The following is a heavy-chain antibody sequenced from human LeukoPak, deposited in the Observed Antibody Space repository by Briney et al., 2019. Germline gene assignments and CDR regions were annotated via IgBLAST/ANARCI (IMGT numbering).Heavy chain of an antibody. V-gene: IGHV1-2*02. J-gene: IGHJ4*02. Sequence: ASVKVSCKASGYTFSGYYMHWVRQAPGQGLEWMGWINPNSGGTNYAQKFQGRVTMTRDTSISTAYMELRSLRSDDTAVYYCARDRNYVWGSYRYTDLDYWGQGTLVTVSS. CDR1: GYTFSGYY. CDR2: INPNSGGT. D-gene: IGHD3-16*02. CDR3: ARDRNYVWGSYRYTDLDY.